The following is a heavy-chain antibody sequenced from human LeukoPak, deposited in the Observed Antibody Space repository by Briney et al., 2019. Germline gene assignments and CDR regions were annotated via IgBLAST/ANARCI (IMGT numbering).Heavy chain of an antibody. D-gene: IGHD6-6*01. Sequence: GGSLRLSCAASGFTFSSYAMTWVRQAPGKGLEWVSSITGSGGNTYYADSVKGRFTISRDNSKDTLYLQMNSLRAEDTAVYYCARDCSSRDYWGQGTLVTVSS. J-gene: IGHJ4*02. V-gene: IGHV3-23*01. CDR3: ARDCSSRDY. CDR2: ITGSGGNT. CDR1: GFTFSSYA.